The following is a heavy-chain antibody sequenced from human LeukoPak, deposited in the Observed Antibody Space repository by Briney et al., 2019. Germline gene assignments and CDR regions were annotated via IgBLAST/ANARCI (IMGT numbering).Heavy chain of an antibody. CDR3: AKVIDYLQYYFDY. CDR2: ISGSGGST. Sequence: GGSLRLSCAASGFTFSSYAMSWVRQAPGKGLEWVSAISGSGGSTYYANSVKGRFTISRDNSKNTLYLQMNSLRAEDTAVYYCAKVIDYLQYYFDYWGQGTLVTVSS. CDR1: GFTFSSYA. J-gene: IGHJ4*02. D-gene: IGHD4-11*01. V-gene: IGHV3-23*01.